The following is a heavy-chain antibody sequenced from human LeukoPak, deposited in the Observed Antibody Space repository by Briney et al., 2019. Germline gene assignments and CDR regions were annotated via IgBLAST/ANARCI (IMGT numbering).Heavy chain of an antibody. Sequence: PGGSLRLSCAASGFTFSRSWVTWVRQAPGKGLEWVASINQDGSVKHYMDSVKGRFTISRDNSNNSLFLQMNSLRAEDTAVYYCAKLLGDVTTFDYWGQGTLVTVPS. CDR2: INQDGSVK. CDR1: GFTFSRSW. D-gene: IGHD3-16*01. J-gene: IGHJ4*02. V-gene: IGHV3-7*01. CDR3: AKLLGDVTTFDY.